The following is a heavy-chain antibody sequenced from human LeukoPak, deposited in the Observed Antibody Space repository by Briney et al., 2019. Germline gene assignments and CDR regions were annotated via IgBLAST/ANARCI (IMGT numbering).Heavy chain of an antibody. CDR3: AKSPTVDAAFDI. CDR2: ISGSGGST. D-gene: IGHD4-17*01. CDR1: GFTVSSNY. Sequence: GGSLRLSCAASGFTVSSNYMSWVRQAPGKGLEWVSGISGSGGSTYYADSVKGRFTISRDNSENTLYLHMNSLRAEDTAVYYCAKSPTVDAAFDIWGQGTMVTVSS. J-gene: IGHJ3*02. V-gene: IGHV3-23*01.